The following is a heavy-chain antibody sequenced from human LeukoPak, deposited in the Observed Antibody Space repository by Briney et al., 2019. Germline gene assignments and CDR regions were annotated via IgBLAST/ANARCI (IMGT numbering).Heavy chain of an antibody. CDR2: VHYSGST. V-gene: IGHV4-59*11. CDR3: ARGRASPPCFFDY. Sequence: SETLSLTCNVSGDSISSHYWTWIRQPPGKGLEWIGYVHYSGSTNSKPSLKSRVTISVDTSKNQFSLKLSSVTAADTAIYYCARGRASPPCFFDYWAREPWSPSPQ. J-gene: IGHJ4*02. CDR1: GDSISSHY.